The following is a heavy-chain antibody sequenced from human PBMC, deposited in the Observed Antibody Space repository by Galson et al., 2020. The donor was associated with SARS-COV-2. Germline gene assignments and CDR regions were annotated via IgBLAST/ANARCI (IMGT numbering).Heavy chain of an antibody. V-gene: IGHV3-7*01. D-gene: IGHD6-19*01. CDR2: IRGDGSET. J-gene: IGHJ4*02. Sequence: GGSLRLSCEVSGFTFKDFWMSWFRQAPGKGLEWVANIRGDGSETNYVDSVQGRFFISRDNAIDSLFLQMNNLTADDTAVYFCSREGWQGGYWGQGTRVTVSS. CDR3: SREGWQGGY. CDR1: GFTFKDFW.